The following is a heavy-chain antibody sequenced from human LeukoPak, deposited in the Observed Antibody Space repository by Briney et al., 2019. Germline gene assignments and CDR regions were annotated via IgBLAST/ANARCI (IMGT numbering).Heavy chain of an antibody. J-gene: IGHJ4*02. CDR2: IYYSGST. CDR1: GGSISSSSYY. CDR3: ARRRYYGSGSYFYYFDY. V-gene: IGHV4-39*01. Sequence: SETLSLTCTVSGGSISSSSYYWGWIRQPPGKGLEWIGSIYYSGSTYYNPSLKSRVTISVDTSENQFSLKLSSVTAADTAVYYCARRRYYGSGSYFYYFDYWGQGTLVTVSS. D-gene: IGHD3-10*01.